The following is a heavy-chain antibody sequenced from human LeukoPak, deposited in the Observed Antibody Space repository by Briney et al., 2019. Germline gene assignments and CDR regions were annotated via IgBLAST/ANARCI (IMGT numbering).Heavy chain of an antibody. J-gene: IGHJ3*02. D-gene: IGHD3-3*01. CDR1: GFTFSSYA. Sequence: GGSLRLSCAASGFTFSSYAMHWVRQAPGKGLEWVAVISYDGSNKYYADSVKGRFTISRDNSKNTLYLQMNSLRAEDTAVYYCARDRWIFGVVTRDAFDIWGQGTMVTVSS. V-gene: IGHV3-30-3*01. CDR2: ISYDGSNK. CDR3: ARDRWIFGVVTRDAFDI.